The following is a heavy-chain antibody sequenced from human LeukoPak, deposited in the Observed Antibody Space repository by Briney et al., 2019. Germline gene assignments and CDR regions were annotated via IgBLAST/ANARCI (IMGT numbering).Heavy chain of an antibody. Sequence: PGGSLRLSCAASEFTFSDYQMNWIRQAPGKGLEWVSYISSSGTVIYYADSVKGRFTISRDNAKNSLYLQMNSLRAEDTAVYYCARASTDYYGSGSYYYYYYYYGMDVWGKGTTVTVSS. CDR1: EFTFSDYQ. J-gene: IGHJ6*04. CDR3: ARASTDYYGSGSYYYYYYYYGMDV. V-gene: IGHV3-11*01. CDR2: ISSSGTVI. D-gene: IGHD3-10*01.